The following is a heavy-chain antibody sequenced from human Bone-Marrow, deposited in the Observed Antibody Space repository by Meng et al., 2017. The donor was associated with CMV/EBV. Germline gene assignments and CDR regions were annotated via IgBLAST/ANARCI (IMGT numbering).Heavy chain of an antibody. V-gene: IGHV3-21*01. J-gene: IGHJ4*02. D-gene: IGHD5-24*01. CDR2: ISSSSSYI. CDR1: GFTFSSYW. CDR3: AREVEMATDAFGY. Sequence: GESLKISCAASGFTFSSYWMSWVRQAPGKGLEWVSSISSSSSYIYYADSVKGRFTISRDNAKNSLYLQMNSLRAEDTAVYYCAREVEMATDAFGYWGQGTLVTVSS.